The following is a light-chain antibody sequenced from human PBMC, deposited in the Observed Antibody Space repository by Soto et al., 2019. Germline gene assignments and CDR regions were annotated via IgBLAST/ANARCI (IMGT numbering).Light chain of an antibody. CDR3: MQGTHWPWT. V-gene: IGKV2-30*02. CDR1: QSLIHSDGSTY. CDR2: EVS. J-gene: IGKJ1*01. Sequence: DVVMTQSPLSLPVTLGQPASISCRSSQSLIHSDGSTYLSWFQQRPGQSPRRLIYEVSDRDSGVPDRLSGSGSGTDFTLKISRVEAEDVGVYYCMQGTHWPWTFGQGTEVEIK.